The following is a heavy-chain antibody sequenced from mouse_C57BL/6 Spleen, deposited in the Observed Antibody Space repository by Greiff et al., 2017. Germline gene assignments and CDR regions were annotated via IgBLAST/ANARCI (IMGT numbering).Heavy chain of an antibody. CDR1: GYTFTSYG. J-gene: IGHJ2*01. V-gene: IGHV1-81*01. CDR2: IYPRSGNT. CDR3: ARDDGYSFDD. Sequence: QVQLQQSGAELARPGASVKLSCKASGYTFTSYGISWVKQRTGQGLEWIGEIYPRSGNTYYNEKFKGQATLTADKSSSTAYMELRSLTSEDSAVYFCARDDGYSFDDWGKGTTLTVSS. D-gene: IGHD2-3*01.